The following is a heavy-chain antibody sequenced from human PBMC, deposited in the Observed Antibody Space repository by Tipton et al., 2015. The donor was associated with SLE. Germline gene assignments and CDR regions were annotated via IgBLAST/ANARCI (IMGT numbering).Heavy chain of an antibody. Sequence: TLSLTCTVSGGSISSGSYYWSWIRQPAGKGLEWIGRIYTSGSTNYNPSLKSRVTISVDTSKNQFSLKLSSVTAADTAVYYRARAPGLRYAFDIWGQGTMVTVSS. D-gene: IGHD5-12*01. CDR3: ARAPGLRYAFDI. V-gene: IGHV4-61*02. CDR1: GGSISSGSYY. J-gene: IGHJ3*02. CDR2: IYTSGST.